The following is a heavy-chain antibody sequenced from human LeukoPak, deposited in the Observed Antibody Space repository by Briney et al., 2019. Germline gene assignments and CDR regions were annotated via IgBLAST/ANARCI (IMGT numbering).Heavy chain of an antibody. D-gene: IGHD3-10*01. CDR2: INHSGST. CDR3: ARSTYYYGSGSSDY. CDR1: GGSISSYY. V-gene: IGHV4-34*01. J-gene: IGHJ4*02. Sequence: SETLSLTCTVSGGSISSYYWSWIRQPPGKGLEWIGEINHSGSTNYNPSLKSRVTISVDTSKNQFSLKLSSVTAADTAVYYCARSTYYYGSGSSDYWGQGTLVTVSS.